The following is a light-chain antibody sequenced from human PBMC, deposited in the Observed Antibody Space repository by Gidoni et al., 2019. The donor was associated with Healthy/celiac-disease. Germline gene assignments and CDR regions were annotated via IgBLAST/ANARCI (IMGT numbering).Light chain of an antibody. CDR2: KAS. CDR3: QQYNSYSPT. Sequence: DIQMTQSPSTLSASVGDRVTITCRASQSISSWLAWYQQKPGKAPKLLIYKASSLESVVPSRFSGSGSGTEFTLTISSLQPDDFATYYCQQYNSYSPTFGPGTKVDIK. CDR1: QSISSW. J-gene: IGKJ3*01. V-gene: IGKV1-5*03.